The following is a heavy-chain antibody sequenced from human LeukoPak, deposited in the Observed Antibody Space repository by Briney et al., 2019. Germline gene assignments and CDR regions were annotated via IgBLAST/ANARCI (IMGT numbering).Heavy chain of an antibody. V-gene: IGHV1-18*04. J-gene: IGHJ4*02. D-gene: IGHD3-22*01. Sequence: ASVKVSCKASGYTFTNYYMHWVRQAPGQGLEWMGWISAYNGNTNYAQKLQGRVTMTTDTSTSTAYMELRSLRSDDTAVYYCARDYYYDSSGAPHFDYWGQGTLVTVSS. CDR1: GYTFTNYY. CDR3: ARDYYYDSSGAPHFDY. CDR2: ISAYNGNT.